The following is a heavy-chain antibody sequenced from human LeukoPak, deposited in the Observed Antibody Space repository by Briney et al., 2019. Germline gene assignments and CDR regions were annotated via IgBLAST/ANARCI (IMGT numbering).Heavy chain of an antibody. V-gene: IGHV1-69*13. Sequence: GASVKVSCKASGGTFSSYAISWVRQAPGQGLEWMGGIIPIFGTANYAQKFQGRVTITADESTSTAYMELSSLRSEDTAVYYCARGRGFGQQLVAWFDPWGQGTLVTVSS. J-gene: IGHJ5*02. CDR2: IIPIFGTA. D-gene: IGHD6-13*01. CDR1: GGTFSSYA. CDR3: ARGRGFGQQLVAWFDP.